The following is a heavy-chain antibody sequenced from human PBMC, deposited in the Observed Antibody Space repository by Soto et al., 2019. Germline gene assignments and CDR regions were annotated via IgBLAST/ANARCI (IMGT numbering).Heavy chain of an antibody. D-gene: IGHD2-2*02. CDR3: ARDLYPTDY. CDR2: IYSGGST. V-gene: IGHV3-66*01. J-gene: IGHJ4*02. Sequence: GGSLRLSCAASGFPVSSNYMSWVRQAPGKGLEWVSVIYSGGSTYYADSVKGRFTISRDNPKNTLYLQMNSLRAEDTAVYYCARDLYPTDYWGQGTLVTVSS. CDR1: GFPVSSNY.